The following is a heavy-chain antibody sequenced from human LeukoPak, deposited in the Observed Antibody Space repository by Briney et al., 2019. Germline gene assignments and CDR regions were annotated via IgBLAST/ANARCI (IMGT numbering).Heavy chain of an antibody. Sequence: GGSLRLSCAASGFTFSSYSMNWVRQAPGKGREWISYISSSISTIYYADSVKGRFTISRDNAKNSLYLQMNSLRDEDTAVYYCAREALSDFWSGYLGYFDLWGRGTLVTVSS. CDR2: ISSSISTI. D-gene: IGHD3-3*01. CDR3: AREALSDFWSGYLGYFDL. CDR1: GFTFSSYS. J-gene: IGHJ2*01. V-gene: IGHV3-48*02.